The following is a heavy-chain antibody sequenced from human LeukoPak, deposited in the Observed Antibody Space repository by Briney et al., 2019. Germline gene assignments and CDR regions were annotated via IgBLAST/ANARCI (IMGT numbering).Heavy chain of an antibody. CDR3: TTEIIYDSSGYYYDDAFDI. Sequence: GGSLRLSCAASGFTFSNAWMSWVRQAPGKGLEWVGRIKSKTDGGTTDYAAPVKGRFTISRDDSKNTPYLQMNSLKTEDTAVYYCTTEIIYDSSGYYYDDAFDIWGQGTMVTVSS. D-gene: IGHD3-22*01. CDR2: IKSKTDGGTT. J-gene: IGHJ3*02. CDR1: GFTFSNAW. V-gene: IGHV3-15*01.